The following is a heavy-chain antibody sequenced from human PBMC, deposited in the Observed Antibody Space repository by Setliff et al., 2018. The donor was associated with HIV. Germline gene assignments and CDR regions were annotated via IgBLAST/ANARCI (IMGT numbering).Heavy chain of an antibody. Sequence: ETLSLTCTVSGGSIATTTYYWGWIRQPPGKGLEWIGTIYYRIHSHYNPSLKSRVTISVDTAKNQFSLNLTSVTPADTALYYCARHGDAFVVPADVWGQGTLVTVSS. CDR3: ARHGDAFVVPADV. J-gene: IGHJ4*02. D-gene: IGHD2-2*01. CDR2: IYYRIHS. CDR1: GGSIATTTYY. V-gene: IGHV4-39*01.